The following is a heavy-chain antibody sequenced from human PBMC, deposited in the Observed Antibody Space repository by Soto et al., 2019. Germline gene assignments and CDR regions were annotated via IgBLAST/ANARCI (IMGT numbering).Heavy chain of an antibody. CDR3: ARDLEDYYYDSSGYFGY. J-gene: IGHJ4*02. Sequence: VASVKVSCKASGYTFTSYGISWVRQAPGQGLEWMGWISAYNGNTNYAQKLQGRVTMTTDTSTSTAYMELRSLRSGDTAVYYCARDLEDYYYDSSGYFGYWGQGTLVTVSS. CDR1: GYTFTSYG. D-gene: IGHD3-22*01. V-gene: IGHV1-18*04. CDR2: ISAYNGNT.